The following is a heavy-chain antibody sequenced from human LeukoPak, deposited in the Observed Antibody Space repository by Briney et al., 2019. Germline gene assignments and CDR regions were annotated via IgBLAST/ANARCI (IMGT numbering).Heavy chain of an antibody. CDR1: GGSFSGYY. CDR2: INHSGST. Sequence: PSETLSLTCAVYGGSFSGYYWSWIRQPPGKGLEWIGEINHSGSTNYNPSLKSRVTISVDTSKNQFSLKLSSVTAADTAVYYCARGGWARYYYYMDVWGKGTTVTVSS. D-gene: IGHD1-26*01. CDR3: ARGGWARYYYYMDV. V-gene: IGHV4-34*01. J-gene: IGHJ6*03.